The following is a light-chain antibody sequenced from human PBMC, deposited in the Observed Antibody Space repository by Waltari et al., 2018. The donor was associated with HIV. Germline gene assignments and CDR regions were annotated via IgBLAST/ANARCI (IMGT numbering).Light chain of an antibody. J-gene: IGKJ4*01. CDR3: QHFGSSHLT. CDR2: GAS. CDR1: QSVSSSY. Sequence: EIVLTQSPGTLSLSPGERGTLSCRASQSVSSSYLAWYQQKPGQAPRLLIYGASSRATGIPDRFSGSGSGTDFTLSISGLEPEDFAVYYCQHFGSSHLTLGGGTKVEIK. V-gene: IGKV3-20*01.